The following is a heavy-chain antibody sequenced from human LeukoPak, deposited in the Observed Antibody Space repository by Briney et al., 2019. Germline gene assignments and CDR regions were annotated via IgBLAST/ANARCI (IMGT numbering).Heavy chain of an antibody. D-gene: IGHD6-19*01. CDR1: GFTFNTYA. J-gene: IGHJ4*02. V-gene: IGHV3-23*01. Sequence: PGGSLRLSCAASGFTFNTYAMSWVRQAPGKGLEWVSGISGSSATTYYADSVKGRFSISRDNSHSTLFLQLNGLRAEDTAVYYCAKEHRSGWNLISFDLWGQGTLVTVSS. CDR3: AKEHRSGWNLISFDL. CDR2: ISGSSATT.